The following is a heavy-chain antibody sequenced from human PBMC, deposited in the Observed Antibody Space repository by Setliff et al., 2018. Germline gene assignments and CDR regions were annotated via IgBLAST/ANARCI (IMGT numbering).Heavy chain of an antibody. V-gene: IGHV4-34*01. CDR3: ARVDNFWSGPIDY. CDR2: INHSGST. Sequence: SETLSLTCAVYGGSSSGYYWSWIRQPPGKGLEWIGEINHSGSTNYNPSLKSRVTISVDTSKNQFSLKLSSVTAADTAVYYCARVDNFWSGPIDYWGQGTLVTVS. CDR1: GGSSSGYY. J-gene: IGHJ4*02. D-gene: IGHD3-3*01.